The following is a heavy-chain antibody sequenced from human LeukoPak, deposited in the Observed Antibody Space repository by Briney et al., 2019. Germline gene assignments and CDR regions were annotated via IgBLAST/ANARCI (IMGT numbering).Heavy chain of an antibody. CDR2: ISSSSSYI. J-gene: IGHJ6*04. CDR3: ASETSRGYCDYALDV. D-gene: IGHD5-12*01. Sequence: GGSLRLSCAASGFTFSSYGMYWVRQAPGKGLEWVSSISSSSSYIYYADSVKGRFTISRDNAKNSLYLQMNSLRDDATAVYYCASETSRGYCDYALDVWGKGTTVTVSS. CDR1: GFTFSSYG. V-gene: IGHV3-21*01.